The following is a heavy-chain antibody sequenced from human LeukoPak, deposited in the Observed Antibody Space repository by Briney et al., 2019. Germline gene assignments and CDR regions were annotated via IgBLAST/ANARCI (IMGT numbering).Heavy chain of an antibody. J-gene: IGHJ4*02. D-gene: IGHD3-22*01. CDR2: ISSSSSTM. V-gene: IGHV3-48*01. CDR3: ARGSTYYDSSGQVPFDY. Sequence: PGGSLRLSCAASGFTFSTYSMNWVRQAPGKGLEWVSYISSSSSTMYYADSVKGRFTISRDSAKNSLYLQMNSLRAEDTAVYYCARGSTYYDSSGQVPFDYWGQGTLVTVSS. CDR1: GFTFSTYS.